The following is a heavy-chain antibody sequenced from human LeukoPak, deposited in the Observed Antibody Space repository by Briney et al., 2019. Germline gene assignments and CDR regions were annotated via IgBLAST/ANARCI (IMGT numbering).Heavy chain of an antibody. CDR1: GFTFRSYS. V-gene: IGHV3-48*01. CDR2: ISSSSSTI. D-gene: IGHD6-6*01. Sequence: PGGSLRLSCAASGFTFRSYSMNWVRQAPGKGLEWVSYISSSSSTIYYADSVKGRFTISRDNAKNSLHLQMNSLRAEDTAVYYCARGTGGYSSSSSPFDPWGQGTLVTVSS. CDR3: ARGTGGYSSSSSPFDP. J-gene: IGHJ5*02.